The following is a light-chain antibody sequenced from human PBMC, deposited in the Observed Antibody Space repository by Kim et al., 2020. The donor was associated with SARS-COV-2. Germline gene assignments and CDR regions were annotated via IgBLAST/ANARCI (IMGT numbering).Light chain of an antibody. Sequence: QRVTISCTGSSSNIGAGYDVHWYHQLPGTAPKLLIYANTNRPSGVPDRFSGSESGTSASLAITGLQAEDEADYYCQSYDSTRSGWVFGGGTQLTVL. CDR2: ANT. V-gene: IGLV1-40*01. CDR3: QSYDSTRSGWV. CDR1: SSNIGAGYD. J-gene: IGLJ3*02.